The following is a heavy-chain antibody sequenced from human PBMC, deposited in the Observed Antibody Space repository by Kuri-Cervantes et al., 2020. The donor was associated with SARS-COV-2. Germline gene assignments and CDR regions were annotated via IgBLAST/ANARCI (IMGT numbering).Heavy chain of an antibody. CDR1: GFTFSSYE. Sequence: GESLKISCAASGFTFSSYEMNWVRQAPGKGLEWVSLISASGINTHYADSVKGRFTTSRDNSKNTLYLQMNSLRAEDTAVYYCVRDGDHWNFDYWGQGTLVTVSS. D-gene: IGHD1-1*01. V-gene: IGHV3-23*01. CDR2: ISASGINT. J-gene: IGHJ4*02. CDR3: VRDGDHWNFDY.